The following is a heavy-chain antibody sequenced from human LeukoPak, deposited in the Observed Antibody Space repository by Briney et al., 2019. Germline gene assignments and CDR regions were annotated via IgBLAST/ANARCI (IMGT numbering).Heavy chain of an antibody. CDR1: GFTFSIYW. Sequence: GGSLRLSCAASGFTFSIYWMTWVRQAPGEGLEWVANIKEDGSVKYYVDSVKGRFPIPRDNAKKSLYLQINTLRGEDTAVYFCARRWKLSLDVWGQGTTVSVSS. CDR3: ARRWKLSLDV. CDR2: IKEDGSVK. J-gene: IGHJ6*02. V-gene: IGHV3-7*01. D-gene: IGHD5-24*01.